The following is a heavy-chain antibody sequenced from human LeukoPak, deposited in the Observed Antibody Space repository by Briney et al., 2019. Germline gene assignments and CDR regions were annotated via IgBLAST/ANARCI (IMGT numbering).Heavy chain of an antibody. CDR3: ARLNMVRGRGPDY. J-gene: IGHJ4*02. CDR2: IHTSGST. Sequence: SETLSLTCTVSGVSISSYYWSWIRQPAGKGLEWSGRIHTSGSTNYNPSLKSRVTMSVDTSRNQFSLKLRSVTAADTAVYYCARLNMVRGRGPDYWGQGTLVTVSS. D-gene: IGHD3-10*01. CDR1: GVSISSYY. V-gene: IGHV4-4*07.